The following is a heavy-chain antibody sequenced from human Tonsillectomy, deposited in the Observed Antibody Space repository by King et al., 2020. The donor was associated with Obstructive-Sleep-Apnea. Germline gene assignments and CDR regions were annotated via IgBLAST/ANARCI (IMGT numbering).Heavy chain of an antibody. J-gene: IGHJ4*02. CDR3: VKDGPTVGACYFEY. V-gene: IGHV3-64D*09. Sequence: VQLVGSGGGLVQPGKSLRLSCSASGFTFRTYAMHWVRQAPGRGRVYLSTISGDGENTFYADAVTGRFTVSRDNSKNTRYLLISTVRIEDTAVYYCVKDGPTVGACYFEYWGQGTLVTVSS. CDR1: GFTFRTYA. CDR2: ISGDGENT. D-gene: IGHD1-26*01.